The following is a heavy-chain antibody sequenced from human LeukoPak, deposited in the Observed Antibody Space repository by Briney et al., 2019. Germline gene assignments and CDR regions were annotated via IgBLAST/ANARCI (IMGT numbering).Heavy chain of an antibody. CDR1: GASTNTDSYF. D-gene: IGHD5-12*01. CDR2: GYYAGSGS. V-gene: IGHV4-39*01. J-gene: IGHJ4*02. Sequence: PAETLSPTCDVSGASTNTDSYFWGWIRQPPGKGLEWVGSGYYAGSGSHYNPSHKSRVTISVDTSRNRYSLKLHSVTTADTAVYYCVRLWLRWGIDYWGQGSLVTVSS. CDR3: VRLWLRWGIDY.